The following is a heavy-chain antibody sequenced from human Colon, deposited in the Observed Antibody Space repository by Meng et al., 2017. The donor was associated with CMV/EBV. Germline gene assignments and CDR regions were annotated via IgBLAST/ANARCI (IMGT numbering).Heavy chain of an antibody. CDR2: ISGSGRTI. Sequence: GESLKISCAASGFSFTTYYMAWVRLAPGQGLEWISHISGSGRTISYADSVKGRFTISRDSAKSSLYLQMDSLRAEDTAVYFCARLQPDNYFDSWGPGVLVTVS. CDR3: ARLQPDNYFDS. CDR1: GFSFTTYY. D-gene: IGHD4-11*01. J-gene: IGHJ4*02. V-gene: IGHV3-11*01.